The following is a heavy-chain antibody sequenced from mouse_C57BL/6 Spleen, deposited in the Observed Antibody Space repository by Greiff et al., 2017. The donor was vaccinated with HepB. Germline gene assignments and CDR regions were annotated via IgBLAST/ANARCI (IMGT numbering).Heavy chain of an antibody. CDR2: IWSDGST. J-gene: IGHJ4*01. V-gene: IGHV2-6*03. D-gene: IGHD1-1*01. Sequence: QVHVKQSGPGLVAPSQSLSITCTVSGFSLTSYGVHWVRQPPGKGLEWLVVIWSDGSTTYNSALKSRLSISKDNSKSQVFLKMNSLQTDDTAMYYCARPHRYYGSFAMDYWGQGTSVTVSS. CDR1: GFSLTSYG. CDR3: ARPHRYYGSFAMDY.